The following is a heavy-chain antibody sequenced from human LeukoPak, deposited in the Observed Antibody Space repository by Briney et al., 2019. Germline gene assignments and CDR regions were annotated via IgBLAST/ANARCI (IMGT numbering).Heavy chain of an antibody. CDR2: MNPNRGNT. CDR3: ARYAYYDSSGYVDY. CDR1: GYTFTSYD. V-gene: IGHV1-8*03. Sequence: ASVKVSCKASGYTFTSYDINWVRQATGQGLEWMGWMNPNRGNTGYAQKFQGRVTITRNTSISTAYMELSSLRSEDTAVYYCARYAYYDSSGYVDYWGQGTLVTVSS. D-gene: IGHD3-22*01. J-gene: IGHJ4*02.